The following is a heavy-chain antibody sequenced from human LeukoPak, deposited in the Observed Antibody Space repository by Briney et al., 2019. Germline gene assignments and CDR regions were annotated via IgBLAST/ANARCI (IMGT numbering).Heavy chain of an antibody. CDR2: INHSGST. CDR1: GGSFSGYY. Sequence: NTSETLSLTCAVYGGSFSGYYWSWIRQPPGKGLEWIGEINHSGSTNYNPSLKSRVTISVDTSKNQFSLKLSSVTAADTAAYYCARGPYGSGWYTKRPFDYWGQGTLVTVSS. CDR3: ARGPYGSGWYTKRPFDY. J-gene: IGHJ4*02. D-gene: IGHD6-19*01. V-gene: IGHV4-34*01.